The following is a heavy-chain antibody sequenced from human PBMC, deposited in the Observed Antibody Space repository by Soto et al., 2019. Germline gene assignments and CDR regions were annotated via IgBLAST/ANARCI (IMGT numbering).Heavy chain of an antibody. V-gene: IGHV1-18*01. CDR2: ISAYNGNK. CDR3: ARDLGQQLVDY. Sequence: QVQLVQSGAEVKKPGASVKVSCKASGYSFTSYGISWVRQAPGQGLEWMGWISAYNGNKKYAQKLQGRVTMTTDTPTSTDYMELRSLRYDDTAVYYCARDLGQQLVDYWGQGTLVTVSS. CDR1: GYSFTSYG. J-gene: IGHJ4*02. D-gene: IGHD6-13*01.